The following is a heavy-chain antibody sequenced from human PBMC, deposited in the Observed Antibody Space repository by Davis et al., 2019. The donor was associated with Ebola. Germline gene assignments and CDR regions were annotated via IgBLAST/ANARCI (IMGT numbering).Heavy chain of an antibody. Sequence: GEFLNISCASSGFIFDDYVLYLLRHAPGKGLEWVSGISWNSGSIGYADSVKGRFTTSRDNAKNSLYLQMNSLRAEDTALYYCAKDIEAHAAAGTELDYWGQGTLVTVSS. D-gene: IGHD6-13*01. CDR3: AKDIEAHAAAGTELDY. J-gene: IGHJ4*02. V-gene: IGHV3-9*01. CDR1: GFIFDDYV. CDR2: ISWNSGSI.